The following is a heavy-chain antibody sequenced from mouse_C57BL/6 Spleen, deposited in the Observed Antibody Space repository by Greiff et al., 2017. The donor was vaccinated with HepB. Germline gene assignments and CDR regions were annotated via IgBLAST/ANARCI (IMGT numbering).Heavy chain of an antibody. CDR2: IYPSDSET. Sequence: VQLQQPGAELVRPGSSVKLSCKASGYTFTSYWMDWVKQRPGQGLEWIGNIYPSDSETHYNQKFKDKATLTVDKSSSTAYMQLSSLTSEDSAVYYCARGLSFAYWGQGTLVTVSA. CDR3: ARGLSFAY. V-gene: IGHV1-61*01. J-gene: IGHJ3*01. CDR1: GYTFTSYW.